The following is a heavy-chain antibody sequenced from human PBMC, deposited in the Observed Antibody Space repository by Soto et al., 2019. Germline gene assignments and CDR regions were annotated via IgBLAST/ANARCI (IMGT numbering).Heavy chain of an antibody. CDR1: GFTFSGSA. D-gene: IGHD5-18*01. J-gene: IGHJ6*03. CDR2: IRSKANSYAT. Sequence: EVQLVESGGGLVQPGGSLKLSCAASGFTFSGSAMHWVRQASGKGLEWVGRIRSKANSYATAYAASGKGRFTIFRDDSKNTAYLQMNSLKTEDTAVYYCTRRRGYSYGSYYYYYMDVWGKGTTVTVSS. CDR3: TRRRGYSYGSYYYYYMDV. V-gene: IGHV3-73*01.